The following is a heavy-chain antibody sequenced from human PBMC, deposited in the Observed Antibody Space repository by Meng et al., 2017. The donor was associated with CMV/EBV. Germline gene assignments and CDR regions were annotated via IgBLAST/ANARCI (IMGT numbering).Heavy chain of an antibody. V-gene: IGHV3-30*04. CDR2: ISYDGSNK. Sequence: GESLKICWAAAGFTFSSSAMHWGRQAPGKGLEWVAVISYDGSNKYYADSVKGRFTISRDNSKNTLYLQMNSLRAEDTAVYYCARDPSGNWNYFYYYYGMDVWGQGTTVTVSS. CDR3: ARDPSGNWNYFYYYYGMDV. CDR1: GFTFSSSA. D-gene: IGHD1-7*01. J-gene: IGHJ6*02.